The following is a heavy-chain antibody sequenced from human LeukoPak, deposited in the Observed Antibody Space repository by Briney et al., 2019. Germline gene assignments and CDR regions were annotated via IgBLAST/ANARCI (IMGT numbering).Heavy chain of an antibody. CDR1: GGSISSSSYY. CDR3: ARHEWGITNAFDI. D-gene: IGHD1-14*01. J-gene: IGHJ3*02. Sequence: SETLSLTCTVSGGSISSSSYYWGWIRQPPGKGLEWIGSIYYSGATYYNPSLKSRVTISVDTSKKQFSLKLRSVTAADTAVYYCARHEWGITNAFDIWGQGTMVTVSS. CDR2: IYYSGAT. V-gene: IGHV4-39*01.